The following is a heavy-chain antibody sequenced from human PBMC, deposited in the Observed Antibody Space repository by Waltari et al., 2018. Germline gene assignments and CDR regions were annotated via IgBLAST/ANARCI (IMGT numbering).Heavy chain of an antibody. CDR3: ARVRSYDYVWGSYRYTRGWFDP. J-gene: IGHJ5*02. CDR1: GGSFSGYY. D-gene: IGHD3-16*02. CDR2: INHSASN. Sequence: QVQLQQWGAGLLKPSETLSLTCAVYGGSFSGYYWSWIRQPPGKGLDWIGEINHSASNNNNPSLKSRVTISVDTSKNQFSLKLSSVTAADTAVYYCARVRSYDYVWGSYRYTRGWFDPWGQGTLVTVSS. V-gene: IGHV4-34*01.